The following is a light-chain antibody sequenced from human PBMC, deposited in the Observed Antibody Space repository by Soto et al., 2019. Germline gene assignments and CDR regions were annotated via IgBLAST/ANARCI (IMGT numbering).Light chain of an antibody. V-gene: IGLV4-69*01. CDR2: LSSDGRN. J-gene: IGLJ1*01. Sequence: QSVLTQSPSASASLGASVKLTCTLSSGHSSYAIAWHQQQPEKGPRFLIRLSSDGRNIKGDGIPDRFSGSSSGAERYLTISSLQSEDEADYSCQTWGTDSRVFGTGTKLTVL. CDR1: SGHSSYA. CDR3: QTWGTDSRV.